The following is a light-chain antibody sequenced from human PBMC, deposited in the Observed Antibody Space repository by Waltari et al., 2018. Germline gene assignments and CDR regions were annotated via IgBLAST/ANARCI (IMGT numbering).Light chain of an antibody. J-gene: IGKJ4*01. Sequence: EVVLTQSPGTLSLSPGERATLSGRASQSFSSSYLAWYQQKPGQAPRLLIYGASSRATGLPDRCSGSGSGTDFTLTISRLEHEDFAVYYCQQYGSSLITFGGGTKVEIK. CDR1: QSFSSSY. V-gene: IGKV3-20*01. CDR3: QQYGSSLIT. CDR2: GAS.